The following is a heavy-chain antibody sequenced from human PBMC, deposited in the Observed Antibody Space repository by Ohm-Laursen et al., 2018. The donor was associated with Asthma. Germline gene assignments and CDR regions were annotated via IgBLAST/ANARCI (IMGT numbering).Heavy chain of an antibody. CDR3: ARGWGIGAGTTYDAFDI. Sequence: ASVKVSCKASGYTFTSYAMHWVRQAPGQRLEWMGWINAGNGNTKYSQKFQGRVTITRDTSTSTAYMELSSLRSEDTAVYYCARGWGIGAGTTYDAFDIWGQGTMVTVSS. CDR2: INAGNGNT. V-gene: IGHV1-3*01. J-gene: IGHJ3*02. D-gene: IGHD1-1*01. CDR1: GYTFTSYA.